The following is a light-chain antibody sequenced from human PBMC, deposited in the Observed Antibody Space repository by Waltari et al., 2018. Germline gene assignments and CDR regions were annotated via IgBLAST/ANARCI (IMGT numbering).Light chain of an antibody. CDR3: QTGGHGTWV. J-gene: IGLJ3*02. V-gene: IGLV4-69*01. CDR1: SGHSSNI. Sequence: LVLTQSPSASASLGASVKLPCTLSSGHSSNIIAWHQQQPEKGPRYLMKVNSDGSHSKGDEIPDRFSGSSSGAERYLTISSLQSEDEADYYCQTGGHGTWVFGGGTKLTVL. CDR2: VNSDGSH.